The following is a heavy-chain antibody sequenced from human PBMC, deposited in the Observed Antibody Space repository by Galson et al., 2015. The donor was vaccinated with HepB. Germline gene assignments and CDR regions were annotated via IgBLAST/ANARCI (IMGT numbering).Heavy chain of an antibody. V-gene: IGHV3-21*01. CDR2: ISSSSSYI. D-gene: IGHD3-10*01. J-gene: IGHJ3*02. Sequence: SLRLSCAASGFTFSSYSMNWVRQAPGKGLEWVSSISSSSSYIYYADSVKGRFTISGDNAKNSLYLQMNSLRAEDTAVYYCARESYGSGTGAFDIWGQGTMVTVSS. CDR3: ARESYGSGTGAFDI. CDR1: GFTFSSYS.